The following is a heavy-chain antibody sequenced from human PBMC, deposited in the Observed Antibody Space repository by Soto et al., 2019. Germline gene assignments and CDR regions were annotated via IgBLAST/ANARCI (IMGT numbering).Heavy chain of an antibody. J-gene: IGHJ4*02. V-gene: IGHV3-21*01. Sequence: GGSLRLSCAASGFTFSSYSMNWVRQAPGKGLEWVSSISSSSSYIYYADSVKGRFTISRDNAKNSLYLQMNSLRAEDTAVYYCARDVIAAAGTKTTAPIDYWGQGTLVTVSS. CDR3: ARDVIAAAGTKTTAPIDY. CDR2: ISSSSSYI. CDR1: GFTFSSYS. D-gene: IGHD6-13*01.